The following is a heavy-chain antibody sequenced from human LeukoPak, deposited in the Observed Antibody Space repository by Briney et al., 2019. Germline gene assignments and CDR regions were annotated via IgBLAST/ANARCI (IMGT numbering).Heavy chain of an antibody. CDR1: GFTFDDYA. J-gene: IGHJ1*01. V-gene: IGHV3-43*02. Sequence: SGRSLRLSCAASGFTFDDYAMHWVPQAPGKGLEWVSLISGDGGSTYYAASVKGRFTISRDNPKNTVYLQMNSLRVEDTAVYYCTRLRSNSPAQVHWGQGTLVTVSS. CDR2: ISGDGGST. D-gene: IGHD6-6*01. CDR3: TRLRSNSPAQVH.